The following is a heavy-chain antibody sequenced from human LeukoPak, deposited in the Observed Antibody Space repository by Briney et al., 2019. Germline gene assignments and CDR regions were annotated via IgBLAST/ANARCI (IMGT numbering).Heavy chain of an antibody. CDR2: ISGSGGST. Sequence: GGSLRLSCAASGFTFSSYAMSWVRQAPGKGLEWVSAISGSGGSTYYADSVKGRFTISRDNSKNTLNLQMNSLRAEDTAVYYCAKGVRGYSYDYEVSDRGTSYWGQGTLVTVSS. J-gene: IGHJ4*02. V-gene: IGHV3-23*01. CDR1: GFTFSSYA. CDR3: AKGVRGYSYDYEVSDRGTSY. D-gene: IGHD5-18*01.